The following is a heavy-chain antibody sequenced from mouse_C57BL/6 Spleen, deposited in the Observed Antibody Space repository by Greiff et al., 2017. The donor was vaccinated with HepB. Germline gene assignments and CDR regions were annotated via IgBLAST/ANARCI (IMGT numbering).Heavy chain of an antibody. CDR1: GFTLSDYG. CDR3: ARPTYGSYPFDY. CDR2: ISSGSSTI. V-gene: IGHV5-17*01. J-gene: IGHJ2*01. D-gene: IGHD1-1*01. Sequence: EVQGVESGGGLVKPGGSLKLSCAASGFTLSDYGMHWVRQAPEKGLEWVAYISSGSSTIYYADTVKGRFTISRDNAKNTLFLQMTSLRSEDTAMYYCARPTYGSYPFDYWGQGTTLTVSS.